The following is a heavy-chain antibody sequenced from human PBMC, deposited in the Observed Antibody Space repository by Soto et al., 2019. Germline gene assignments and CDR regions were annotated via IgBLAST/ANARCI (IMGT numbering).Heavy chain of an antibody. Sequence: ASVKVSCKASGYTFTSYAMHWVRQAPGQRLEWMGWINAIFGKTKYAQKFQGRVTITADESTSTAYMELSSLRSEDTAVYYCARDGRRPNDSSGYYHSQYNWFDPWGQGTLVTVSS. CDR1: GYTFTSYA. J-gene: IGHJ5*02. CDR2: INAIFGKT. D-gene: IGHD3-22*01. CDR3: ARDGRRPNDSSGYYHSQYNWFDP. V-gene: IGHV1-3*01.